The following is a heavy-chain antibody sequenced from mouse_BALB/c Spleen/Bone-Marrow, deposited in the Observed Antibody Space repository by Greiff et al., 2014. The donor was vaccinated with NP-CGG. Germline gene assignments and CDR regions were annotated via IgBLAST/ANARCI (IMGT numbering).Heavy chain of an antibody. CDR2: ISTYYGNT. D-gene: IGHD1-1*01. CDR1: GYTFTDYA. J-gene: IGHJ2*01. CDR3: ARESAYYGYFDY. Sequence: VKLMESGPELVRPGVSVKISCKGSGYTFTDYAMHWVKQSHAKRLEWIGVISTYYGNTNYNQKFKGKATMTVDKSSSTAYMELARLTSEDSAIYYCARESAYYGYFDYWGQGTTLTVSS. V-gene: IGHV1-67*01.